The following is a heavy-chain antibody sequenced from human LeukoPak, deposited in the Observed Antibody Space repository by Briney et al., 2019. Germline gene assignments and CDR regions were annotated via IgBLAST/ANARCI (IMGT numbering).Heavy chain of an antibody. CDR2: INHSGST. Sequence: SETLSLTCAVYGGSFSGYYWTWIRQPPGKGLEWIGEINHSGSTNYNPSLKSRVTISVDTSKNQFSLRLTSVTAADTAVYYCARQTGSGLFILPGGQGTLVTVSS. CDR3: ARQTGSGLFILP. D-gene: IGHD3/OR15-3a*01. V-gene: IGHV4-34*01. J-gene: IGHJ4*02. CDR1: GGSFSGYY.